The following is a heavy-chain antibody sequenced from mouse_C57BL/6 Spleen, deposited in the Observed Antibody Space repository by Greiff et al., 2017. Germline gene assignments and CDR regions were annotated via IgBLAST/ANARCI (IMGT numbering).Heavy chain of an antibody. CDR1: GFTFPDYY. CDR2: IRNQANGYTT. Sequence: EVKLVESGGGLVQPGGSLSLSCAASGFTFPDYYMSWVRQPPGKALEWLGFIRNQANGYTTEYSASVKGRFTISRDTSQSILYLQMNALRAEDSATYYYASLYYGNPWFAYWGQGTLVTVSA. CDR3: ASLYYGNPWFAY. J-gene: IGHJ3*01. D-gene: IGHD2-1*01. V-gene: IGHV7-3*01.